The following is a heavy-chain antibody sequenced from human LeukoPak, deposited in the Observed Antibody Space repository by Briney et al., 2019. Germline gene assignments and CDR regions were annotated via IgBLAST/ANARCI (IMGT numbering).Heavy chain of an antibody. D-gene: IGHD6-13*01. J-gene: IGHJ4*02. CDR2: IKQDGSEK. CDR1: GFTFSSYW. CDR3: AREGKGIAAGYYFDY. Sequence: GGSLRLSCAASGFTFSSYWMSWVRQAPGKGLEWVANIKQDGSEKYYVDSVKGRFTISRDNAKNSLYLQMNGLRAEDTAVYYCAREGKGIAAGYYFDYWGQGTLVTVSS. V-gene: IGHV3-7*01.